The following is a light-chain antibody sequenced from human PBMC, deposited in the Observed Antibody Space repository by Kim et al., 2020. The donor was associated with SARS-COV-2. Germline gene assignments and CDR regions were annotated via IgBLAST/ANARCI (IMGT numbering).Light chain of an antibody. CDR1: QTVRSNY. Sequence: GERATTSCSASQTVRSNYLAWYQQKPGQAPRLFIYGASSRATGIPDRFSGSGSGTDFTLTISRLEPEDFAVYYCQQYGSAPRSITFGQGTRLEIK. CDR3: QQYGSAPRSIT. V-gene: IGKV3-20*01. J-gene: IGKJ5*01. CDR2: GAS.